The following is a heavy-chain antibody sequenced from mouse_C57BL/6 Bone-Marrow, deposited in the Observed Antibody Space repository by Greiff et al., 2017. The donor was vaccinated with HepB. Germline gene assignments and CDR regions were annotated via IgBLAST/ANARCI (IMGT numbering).Heavy chain of an antibody. CDR3: ARGGAMDY. Sequence: EVQRVESGAELVKPGASVKLSCTASGFNIKDYYMHWVKQRTEQGLEWIGRIEHEDGETKYASKFQGKATITADTSSNTAYLQLSSLTSEDTAVYYCARGGAMDYWGQGTSVTVSS. V-gene: IGHV14-2*01. J-gene: IGHJ4*01. CDR2: IEHEDGET. CDR1: GFNIKDYY.